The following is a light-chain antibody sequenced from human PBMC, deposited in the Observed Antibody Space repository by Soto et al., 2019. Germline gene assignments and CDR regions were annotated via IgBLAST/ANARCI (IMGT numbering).Light chain of an antibody. V-gene: IGKV3-20*01. CDR2: DAS. Sequence: IVLTQSPATLSLSPGERATLSCRASQSVSSYLAWYQQKPGQAPRLLIYDASNRATGIPDRFSGSGSGTDFTLTISRLEPEDFAVYYCQQYGSSRTFGQGTKVDIK. J-gene: IGKJ1*01. CDR3: QQYGSSRT. CDR1: QSVSSY.